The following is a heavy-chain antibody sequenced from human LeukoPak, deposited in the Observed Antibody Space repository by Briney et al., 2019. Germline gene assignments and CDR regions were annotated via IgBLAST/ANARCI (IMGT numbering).Heavy chain of an antibody. Sequence: SETLSLTCAVSGGSINSSYWWNWVRQPPGKGLEWIGEIYHTGVTNYNSSLKNRVIISVDKSKNQFSLKLRSVNAADTAVYFCARGKFLTRIHPYGHFDLWGRGTLVTVSS. D-gene: IGHD5-18*01. V-gene: IGHV4-4*02. CDR1: GGSINSSYW. CDR2: IYHTGVT. J-gene: IGHJ2*01. CDR3: ARGKFLTRIHPYGHFDL.